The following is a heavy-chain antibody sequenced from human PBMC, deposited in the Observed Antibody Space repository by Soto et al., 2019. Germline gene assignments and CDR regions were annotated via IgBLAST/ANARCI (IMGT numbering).Heavy chain of an antibody. J-gene: IGHJ6*01. Sequence: ASEKTSTKASGPPYTNYYMHWARHAPGQGLEWMGIINPSGGSTSYAQKFQGRVTMTRDTSTSTFYMELSSLRYDATAVYLCARGPPNPGNRHGMDGWEKGTRV. CDR1: GPPYTNYY. CDR3: ARGPPNPGNRHGMDG. D-gene: IGHD4-4*01. V-gene: IGHV1-46*01. CDR2: INPSGGST.